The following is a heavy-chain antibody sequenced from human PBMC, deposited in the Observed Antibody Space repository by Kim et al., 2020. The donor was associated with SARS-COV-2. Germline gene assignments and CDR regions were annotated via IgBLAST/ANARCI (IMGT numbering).Heavy chain of an antibody. CDR3: ARARITMIVVVMEFDY. D-gene: IGHD3-22*01. V-gene: IGHV4-31*02. Sequence: PSRKSRVTLSVDTSKNQFSLKLSSVTAADPAVYYCARARITMIVVVMEFDYWGQGTLVTVSS. J-gene: IGHJ4*02.